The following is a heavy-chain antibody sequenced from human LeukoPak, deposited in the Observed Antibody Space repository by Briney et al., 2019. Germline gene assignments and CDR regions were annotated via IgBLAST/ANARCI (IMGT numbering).Heavy chain of an antibody. V-gene: IGHV3-11*01. J-gene: IGHJ5*02. CDR1: GFTFSDYY. CDR3: ARAQTLSAVAGREDWFDP. Sequence: GGSLRLSCAASGFTFSDYYMSWIRQAPGKGLEWVSYISSSGSTIYYADSVKGRFTISRDNAKNSLYLQMNSLRAEDTAVYYCARAQTLSAVAGREDWFDPWGQGTLVTVSS. CDR2: ISSSGSTI. D-gene: IGHD6-19*01.